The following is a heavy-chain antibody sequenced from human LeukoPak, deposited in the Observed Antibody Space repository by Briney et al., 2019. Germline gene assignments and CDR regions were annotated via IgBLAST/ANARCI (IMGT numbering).Heavy chain of an antibody. D-gene: IGHD5-24*01. CDR2: ISAYNGNT. J-gene: IGHJ3*02. V-gene: IGHV1-18*01. CDR3: ASETRDDYDDAFDI. CDR1: GYTFTSYG. Sequence: GASVKVSCKASGYTFTSYGISWVRQAPGQGLEWMGWISAYNGNTNYAQKLQGRVTMTTDTSTSTAYMELRSLRSDDTAVYYCASETRDDYDDAFDIWGQGTMVTVSS.